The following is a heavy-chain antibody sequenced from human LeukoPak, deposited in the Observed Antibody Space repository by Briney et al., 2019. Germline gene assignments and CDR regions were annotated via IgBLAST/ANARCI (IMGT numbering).Heavy chain of an antibody. CDR1: GYMFTSYA. CDR3: ARDSGSGSNDY. D-gene: IGHD1-26*01. J-gene: IGHJ4*02. Sequence: ASVKVSCKASGYMFTSYALHWVRQAPGQRLEWMRWISAGNGNTKYSQNFQGRVTFISNTSATTAFMELSSLRSEDAAVYYCARDSGSGSNDYWGQGTLVTVSS. V-gene: IGHV1-3*01. CDR2: ISAGNGNT.